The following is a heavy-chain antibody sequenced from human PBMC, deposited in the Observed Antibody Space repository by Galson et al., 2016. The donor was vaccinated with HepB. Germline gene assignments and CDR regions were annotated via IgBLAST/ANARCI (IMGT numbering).Heavy chain of an antibody. J-gene: IGHJ6*02. Sequence: SLRLSCAASGFAFSSYSMNWVRQAPGKGLEWVSSISGTGTYIYYADSVKGRFTISRDNGKNSLYLQMNSLKAGDTAVYHCARDPEEYYDFWSGFHAGAMDVWGQGTTVTVSS. CDR1: GFAFSSYS. CDR2: ISGTGTYI. CDR3: ARDPEEYYDFWSGFHAGAMDV. D-gene: IGHD3-3*01. V-gene: IGHV3-21*01.